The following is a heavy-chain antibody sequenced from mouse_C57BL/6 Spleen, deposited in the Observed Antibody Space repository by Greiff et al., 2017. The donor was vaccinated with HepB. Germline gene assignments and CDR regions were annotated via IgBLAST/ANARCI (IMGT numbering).Heavy chain of an antibody. CDR3: AAAQLGYAMDY. Sequence: VKLMESGPGLVAPSQSLSITCTVSGFSLTSYGVSWVRQPPGKGLEWLGVIWGDGSTNYHSALISRLSISKDNSKSQVFLRLNSLQTDDTATYYCAAAQLGYAMDYWGQGTSVTVSS. J-gene: IGHJ4*01. V-gene: IGHV2-3*01. CDR2: IWGDGST. D-gene: IGHD3-1*01. CDR1: GFSLTSYG.